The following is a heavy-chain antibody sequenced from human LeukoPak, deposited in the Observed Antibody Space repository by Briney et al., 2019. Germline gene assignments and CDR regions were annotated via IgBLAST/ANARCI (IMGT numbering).Heavy chain of an antibody. Sequence: ASVKVSCKASGYTFTGYYMHRVRQAPGQGLEWMGWINPNSGGTNYAQKFQGRVTMTRDTSISTAYMELSRLRSDDTAAYYCAREVIPYYYGSGILHGMDVWGQGTTVTVSS. V-gene: IGHV1-2*02. J-gene: IGHJ6*02. CDR3: AREVIPYYYGSGILHGMDV. CDR2: INPNSGGT. CDR1: GYTFTGYY. D-gene: IGHD3-10*01.